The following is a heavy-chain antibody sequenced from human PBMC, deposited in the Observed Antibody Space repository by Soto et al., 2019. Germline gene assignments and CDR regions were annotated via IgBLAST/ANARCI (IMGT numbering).Heavy chain of an antibody. V-gene: IGHV1-69*13. CDR1: GGTFSSYA. J-gene: IGHJ5*02. CDR2: IIPIFGTA. D-gene: IGHD2-2*01. Sequence: GASVKVSCKASGGTFSSYAISWVRQAPGQGLEWMGGIIPIFGTANYAQKFQGRVTITADESTSTAYMELSSLRSEDTAVYYCARQGVVVVPAAYGGNWFDPWGQGTLVTVSS. CDR3: ARQGVVVVPAAYGGNWFDP.